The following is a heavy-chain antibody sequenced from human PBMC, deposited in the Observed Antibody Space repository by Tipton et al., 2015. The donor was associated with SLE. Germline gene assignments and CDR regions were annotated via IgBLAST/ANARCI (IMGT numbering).Heavy chain of an antibody. Sequence: LRLSCTVSGGSISIDGYYWSWLRQHPGKGLEWIGYIYYSGSSYSIPSLKSRLTFSVDTSKNQFFLTLTSVTAADTALYYCATELSHTSASGGAFDTWGQGTRVTVSS. D-gene: IGHD3-16*01. CDR1: GGSISIDGYY. V-gene: IGHV4-31*03. CDR3: ATELSHTSASGGAFDT. J-gene: IGHJ3*02. CDR2: IYYSGSS.